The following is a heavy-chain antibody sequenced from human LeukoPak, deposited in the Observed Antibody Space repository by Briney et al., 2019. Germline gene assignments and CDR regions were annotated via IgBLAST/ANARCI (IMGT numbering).Heavy chain of an antibody. CDR3: YASGRFP. CDR2: IKSKSDGGTT. D-gene: IGHD3-10*01. CDR1: GLTFSNAW. J-gene: IGHJ5*02. Sequence: GESLRLSCAASGLTFSNAWMTWVRQAPGKGLEWVGRIKSKSDGGTTDYAASVKGRLTTSRDDSKNTVYLQMNSLKIADTAVYFCYASGRFPWGQGALVTVSS. V-gene: IGHV3-15*01.